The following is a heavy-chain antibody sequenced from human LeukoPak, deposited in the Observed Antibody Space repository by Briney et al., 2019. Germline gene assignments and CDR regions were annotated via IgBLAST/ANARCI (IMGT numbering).Heavy chain of an antibody. CDR2: ISSSSSYI. Sequence: GGSLRLSCAASGFTFSSYSMNWVRQAPGKGLEWVSSISSSSSYIYYADSVKGRFTISRDNAKNSLYLQMNSLRAEDTAVYYCARESGATTGFQHWGQGTLVTVSS. D-gene: IGHD1-26*01. J-gene: IGHJ1*01. V-gene: IGHV3-21*01. CDR1: GFTFSSYS. CDR3: ARESGATTGFQH.